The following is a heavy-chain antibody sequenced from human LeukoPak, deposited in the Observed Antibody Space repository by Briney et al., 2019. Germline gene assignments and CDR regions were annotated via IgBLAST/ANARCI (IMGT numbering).Heavy chain of an antibody. Sequence: GWSLTLSCPTSGFTFGSYAMHWVRQAPGKGLGWVAVIAHDETNRFYSDSVRGRFTISRDNSMNTLYLRMNSLRPEDTAVYFCARDLTPGAPDYFDSWGRGTLVTVSS. D-gene: IGHD2-2*01. CDR1: GFTFGSYA. J-gene: IGHJ4*02. V-gene: IGHV3-30*04. CDR2: IAHDETNR. CDR3: ARDLTPGAPDYFDS.